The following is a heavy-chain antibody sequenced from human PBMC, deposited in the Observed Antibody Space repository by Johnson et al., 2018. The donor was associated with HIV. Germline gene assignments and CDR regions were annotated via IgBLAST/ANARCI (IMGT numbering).Heavy chain of an antibody. D-gene: IGHD6-13*01. CDR1: GFTFSSYA. V-gene: IGHV3-30-3*01. J-gene: IGHJ3*02. CDR2: ISYDGSNK. Sequence: VQLVESGGGVVQPGRSLRLSCAASGFTFSSYAMHWVRQAPGKGLEWVAVISYDGSNKYYADSVKGRFTISRDNSKNSLYLQMNSLRAEDTAVYYCARYIAAAGFSDAFDIWGQGTMVTVSS. CDR3: ARYIAAAGFSDAFDI.